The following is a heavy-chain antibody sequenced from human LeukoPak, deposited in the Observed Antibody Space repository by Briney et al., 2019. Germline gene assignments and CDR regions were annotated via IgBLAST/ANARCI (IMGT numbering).Heavy chain of an antibody. J-gene: IGHJ4*02. D-gene: IGHD4-23*01. CDR3: ARGRDYGGSYRGAFDY. CDR2: ISGSGGST. Sequence: GGSLRLSCAASGFTFSSYAMSWVRQAPGKGLEWVSAISGSGGSTYYADSVKGRFTISRDNAKNTLYLQMTSLRAEDTAVYYCARGRDYGGSYRGAFDYWGQGTLVTVSS. CDR1: GFTFSSYA. V-gene: IGHV3-23*01.